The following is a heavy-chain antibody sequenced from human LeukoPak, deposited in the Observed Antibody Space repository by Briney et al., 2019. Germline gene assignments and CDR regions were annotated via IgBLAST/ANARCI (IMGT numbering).Heavy chain of an antibody. V-gene: IGHV3-21*01. J-gene: IGHJ5*02. CDR2: ISSSSSYI. Sequence: GGSLRLSCAASGFTFSSYSMNWVRQAPGKGLEWVSSISSSSSYIYYADSVKGRFTISRDKAKNSLYLQMNSLRAEDTAVYYCARDKDIVVVVAATGFDPWGQGTLVTVSS. CDR3: ARDKDIVVVVAATGFDP. D-gene: IGHD2-15*01. CDR1: GFTFSSYS.